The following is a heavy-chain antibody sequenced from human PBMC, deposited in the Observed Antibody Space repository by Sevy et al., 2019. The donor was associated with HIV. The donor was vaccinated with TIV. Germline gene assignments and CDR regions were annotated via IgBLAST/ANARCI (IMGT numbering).Heavy chain of an antibody. D-gene: IGHD3-9*01. J-gene: IGHJ5*02. V-gene: IGHV2-5*02. Sequence: SGPTLVKPTQTLTLTCTFSGFSVSTSGVGVGWIRQPPGKALEWLAVIYWDDDKRYSPSLKSRLTITKDTSKNQVVLRMTNMDPVDTATYYCVHRPENYDILTGYLPNWFDPWGQGTLVTVSS. CDR1: GFSVSTSGVG. CDR3: VHRPENYDILTGYLPNWFDP. CDR2: IYWDDDK.